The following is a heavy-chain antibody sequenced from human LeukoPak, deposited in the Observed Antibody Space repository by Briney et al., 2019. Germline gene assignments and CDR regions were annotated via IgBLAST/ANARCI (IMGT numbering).Heavy chain of an antibody. V-gene: IGHV3-48*04. D-gene: IGHD3-16*01. Sequence: GGSLRLSCTASGFKFSSFSMNWARQAPGKGLEWLSYISSTSSAIYYADSVKGRFTISRDNAKNSLYLQMDSLRAEDTAIYYCARVIGSYGDSAYWGQGTLVTVAS. CDR1: GFKFSSFS. CDR3: ARVIGSYGDSAY. J-gene: IGHJ4*02. CDR2: ISSTSSAI.